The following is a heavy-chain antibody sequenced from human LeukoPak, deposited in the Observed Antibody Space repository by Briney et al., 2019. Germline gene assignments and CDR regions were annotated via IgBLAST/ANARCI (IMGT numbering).Heavy chain of an antibody. J-gene: IGHJ4*02. D-gene: IGHD3-10*01. Sequence: GGTLRLSCAASGFTFSNYAMSWIRQAPGKGLEWVSVIFSSGGSTYYADSVKGRFTISRDTSKNTVYLQMNSLRDDDTAVYYCATYYYGSGPEKWGQGTLVTVSS. CDR3: ATYYYGSGPEK. V-gene: IGHV3-23*01. CDR1: GFTFSNYA. CDR2: IFSSGGST.